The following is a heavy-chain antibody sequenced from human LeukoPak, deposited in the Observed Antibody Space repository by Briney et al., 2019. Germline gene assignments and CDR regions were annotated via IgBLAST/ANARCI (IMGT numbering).Heavy chain of an antibody. CDR1: GYTFTNYW. D-gene: IGHD2-2*01. J-gene: IGHJ3*02. V-gene: IGHV5-51*01. CDR2: IYPGDSDT. Sequence: GESLKISCKGSGYTFTNYWIGWVRQMPGKGLEWMGIIYPGDSDTRYSPSFQGQVTISADKSISTAHLQWSSLKASDSAMYYCVRRRYCSSTSCYAGAFDIWGQETMVTVSS. CDR3: VRRRYCSSTSCYAGAFDI.